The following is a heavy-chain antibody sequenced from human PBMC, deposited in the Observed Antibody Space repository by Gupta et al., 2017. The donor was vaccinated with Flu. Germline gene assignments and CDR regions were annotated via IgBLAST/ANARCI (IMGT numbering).Heavy chain of an antibody. CDR3: GRARAQCTNGICYRCDL. CDR2: SSGESSYI. D-gene: IGHD2-8*01. V-gene: IGHV3-21*02. J-gene: IGHJ5*02. CDR1: GLALRTSY. Sequence: QLLESGGGLVTPCVYLTLSCQVHGLALRTSYMTCIRQAPGWALERVSSSSGESSYIYDADSSRGRFTVARDYAENSLYLQLNSLEVEDTALYDCGRARAQCTNGICYRCDLWGQGTLVTVSS.